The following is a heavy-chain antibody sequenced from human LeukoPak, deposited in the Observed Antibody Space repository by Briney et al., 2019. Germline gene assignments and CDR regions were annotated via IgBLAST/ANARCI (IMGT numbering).Heavy chain of an antibody. D-gene: IGHD1-26*01. J-gene: IGHJ5*02. CDR3: QREPPEHH. CDR2: ISSSSSYI. V-gene: IGHV3-21*01. Sequence: GGSLRLSCAASGFIFSTYSMTWVRQAPGKGLEWVSSISSSSSYIYYADSVKGRFTISRDNAKNSLYLQMNSLRAEDTAVYYCQREPPEHHWGQGTLVTVSS. CDR1: GFIFSTYS.